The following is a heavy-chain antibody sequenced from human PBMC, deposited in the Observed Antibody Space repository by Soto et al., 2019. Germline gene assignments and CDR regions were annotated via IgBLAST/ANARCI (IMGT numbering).Heavy chain of an antibody. CDR2: IYHSGST. CDR3: ASGYQESSGGYNWFDP. CDR1: GGSISSSNW. D-gene: IGHD2-15*01. Sequence: QVQLQESGPGLVKPSGALSLTCAVSGGSISSSNWWSWVRQPPGKGLEWIGKIYHSGSTNYNPSLKSRVTISVDKSKNQFSLKLSSVTAADTAVYYCASGYQESSGGYNWFDPWGQGTLVTVSS. J-gene: IGHJ5*02. V-gene: IGHV4-4*02.